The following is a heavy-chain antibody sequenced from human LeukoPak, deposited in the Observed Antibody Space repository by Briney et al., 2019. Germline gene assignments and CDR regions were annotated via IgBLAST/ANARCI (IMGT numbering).Heavy chain of an antibody. V-gene: IGHV1-69*13. CDR3: ARDKEYDFWSGYYIRKDYYYGMDV. D-gene: IGHD3-3*01. CDR1: GGTFSSYA. J-gene: IGHJ6*02. CDR2: IIPILGTA. Sequence: ASVKVSCKASGGTFSSYAISWVRQAPGQGLEWMGGIIPILGTANYAQKFQGRVTITADESTSTAYMELSSLRSEDTAVYYCARDKEYDFWSGYYIRKDYYYGMDVWGQGTTVTVSS.